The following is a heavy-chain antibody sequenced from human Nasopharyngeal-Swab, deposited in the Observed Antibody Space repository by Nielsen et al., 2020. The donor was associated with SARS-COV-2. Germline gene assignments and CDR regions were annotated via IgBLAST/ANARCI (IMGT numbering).Heavy chain of an antibody. D-gene: IGHD2-2*01. CDR1: GYTLTELS. CDR3: RVVPAAMWYYYYGMDV. V-gene: IGHV1-24*01. J-gene: IGHJ6*02. Sequence: ASVKVSCKVSGYTLTELSMHWVRQAPGKGLEWMGGFDPEDGETIYAQKFQGRVTMTEDTSTDTAYMELCSLRSEDTAVYYCRVVPAAMWYYYYGMDVWGQGTTVTVSS. CDR2: FDPEDGET.